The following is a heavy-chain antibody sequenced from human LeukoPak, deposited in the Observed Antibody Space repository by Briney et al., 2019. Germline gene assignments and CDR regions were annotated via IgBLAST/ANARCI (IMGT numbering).Heavy chain of an antibody. D-gene: IGHD6-13*01. CDR3: AKGSAAAAGNWYFDL. Sequence: GGSLRLSCAASGFTFSSCAMSWVRQAPGKGLEWVSAISGSGGSTYYADSVKGRFTISRDNSKNTLYLQMNSLRAEDTAVYYCAKGSAAAAGNWYFDLWGRGTLVTVSS. J-gene: IGHJ2*01. V-gene: IGHV3-23*01. CDR1: GFTFSSCA. CDR2: ISGSGGST.